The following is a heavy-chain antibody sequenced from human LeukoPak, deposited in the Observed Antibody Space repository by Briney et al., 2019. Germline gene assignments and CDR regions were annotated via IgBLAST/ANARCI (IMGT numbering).Heavy chain of an antibody. D-gene: IGHD3-9*01. J-gene: IGHJ4*02. CDR1: GSPFSNYS. Sequence: GGSLRLSCAASGSPFSNYSMKWVRQAPGKGLERVSYISSTSSTKYYADSVKGRFTISRDNAKNSLSLQMNSLRAEDTAVYYCARAARLRYSFTIDYWGQGTLVTVSS. CDR3: ARAARLRYSFTIDY. V-gene: IGHV3-48*04. CDR2: ISSTSSTK.